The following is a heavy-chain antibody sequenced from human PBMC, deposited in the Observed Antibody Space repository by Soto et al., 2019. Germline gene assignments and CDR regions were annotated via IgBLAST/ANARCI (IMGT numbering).Heavy chain of an antibody. J-gene: IGHJ3*02. Sequence: GGSLRLSCAASGFTFSSYSMNWVRQAPGKGLEWVSSISSSSSYIYYADSVKGRFTISRDNAKNSLYLQMNSLRAEDTAVYYCARDSDVNDAFDIWGQGTMVTVSS. CDR3: ARDSDVNDAFDI. CDR2: ISSSSSYI. V-gene: IGHV3-21*01. CDR1: GFTFSSYS.